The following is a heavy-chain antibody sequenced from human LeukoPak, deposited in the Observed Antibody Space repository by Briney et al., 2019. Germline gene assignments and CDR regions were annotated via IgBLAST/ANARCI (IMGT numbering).Heavy chain of an antibody. CDR1: RFMFSSYA. Sequence: GGSLRLSCAASRFMFSSYAMSWVRQAPGRGLEWVSAITGSGGDTYHAESVKGRFTISRDNSRNTLYLQMDSLRAEDTAVYYCARGRSMFDYWGQGTLVTVSS. J-gene: IGHJ4*02. CDR2: ITGSGGDT. D-gene: IGHD2-8*01. V-gene: IGHV3-23*01. CDR3: ARGRSMFDY.